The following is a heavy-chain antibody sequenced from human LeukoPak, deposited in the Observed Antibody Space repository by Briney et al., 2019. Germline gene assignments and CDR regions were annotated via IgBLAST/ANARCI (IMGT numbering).Heavy chain of an antibody. CDR3: ATSQAALGASDAFDI. D-gene: IGHD2-15*01. J-gene: IGHJ3*02. Sequence: ASVKVSCKVSGYTVTALSMLWVRQAPGKGLEWMGGFDPEDGETIDAQKFQGRVTMTEDTSTDTAYMELSSLRSEDTAVYYCATSQAALGASDAFDIGPQETIVTVSS. CDR1: GYTVTALS. V-gene: IGHV1-24*01. CDR2: FDPEDGET.